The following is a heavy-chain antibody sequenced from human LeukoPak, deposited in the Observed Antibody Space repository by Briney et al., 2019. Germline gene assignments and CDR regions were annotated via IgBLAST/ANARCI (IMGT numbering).Heavy chain of an antibody. V-gene: IGHV4-59*08. CDR2: IYYSGST. CDR3: ARLGGSDAFDI. D-gene: IGHD3-16*01. CDR1: GGSISSYY. J-gene: IGHJ3*02. Sequence: SETLSLTCTVSGGSISSYYWSWIRQPPGRGLEWIGYIYYSGSTNYNPSLKSRVTISVDTSKNQFSLKLSSVTAADTAVYYCARLGGSDAFDIWGQGTMVTVSS.